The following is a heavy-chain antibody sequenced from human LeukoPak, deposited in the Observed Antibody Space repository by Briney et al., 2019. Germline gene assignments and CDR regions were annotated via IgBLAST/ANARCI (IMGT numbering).Heavy chain of an antibody. CDR3: ASLLNGVFDY. D-gene: IGHD2-21*01. J-gene: IGHJ4*02. V-gene: IGHV4-61*02. CDR2: IYTSGST. Sequence: SQTLSLTCTVSGGSISSGSYYWSWIRQPAGKGLEWIGRIYTSGSTNYNPSLKSRVTISVDTSKNQFSLKLSSVTAADTVVYYCASLLNGVFDYWGQGTLVTVSS. CDR1: GGSISSGSYY.